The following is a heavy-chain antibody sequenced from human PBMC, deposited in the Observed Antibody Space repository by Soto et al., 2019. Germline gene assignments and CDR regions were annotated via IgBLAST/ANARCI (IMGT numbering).Heavy chain of an antibody. D-gene: IGHD4-17*01. J-gene: IGHJ4*02. CDR2: INHSGST. CDR1: GGSFSDYY. CDR3: ASQRPTVTTFDY. V-gene: IGHV4-34*01. Sequence: QVQLQQWGAGLLKPSETLSLTCAVYGGSFSDYYWSWIRQPPGKGLEWIGEINHSGSTNYNPSLKSRVSISVDTSKNQFSLRLSSVTAADTAIYYCASQRPTVTTFDYWGQGTPVTVSS.